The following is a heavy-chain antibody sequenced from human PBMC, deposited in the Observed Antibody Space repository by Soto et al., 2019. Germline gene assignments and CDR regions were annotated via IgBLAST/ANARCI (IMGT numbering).Heavy chain of an antibody. D-gene: IGHD6-25*01. CDR1: GYTFTGYY. CDR3: ARCTLYSSANWFDP. V-gene: IGHV1-2*02. CDR2: INPNSGGT. J-gene: IGHJ5*02. Sequence: VASVKVSCKASGYTFTGYYMHWVRQAPGQGLEWMGWINPNSGGTNYAQKFQGRVTMTRDTSISTAYMELSRLRSDDTAVYYCARCTLYSSANWFDPWGQGTLVTVSS.